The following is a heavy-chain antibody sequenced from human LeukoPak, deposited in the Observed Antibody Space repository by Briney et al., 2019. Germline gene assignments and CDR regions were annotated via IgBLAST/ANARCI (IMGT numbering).Heavy chain of an antibody. CDR2: ISTSGRTI. D-gene: IGHD2/OR15-2a*01. Sequence: PRGSLRLSCAASGFTFSSYEMNWVRQAPGKGLEWVSYISTSGRTIYYADSVKGRLTISRDNAKNSLYLQMNSLRAEDAAVYYCARGYFLGFDYWGQGTLVTVSS. J-gene: IGHJ4*02. CDR1: GFTFSSYE. V-gene: IGHV3-48*03. CDR3: ARGYFLGFDY.